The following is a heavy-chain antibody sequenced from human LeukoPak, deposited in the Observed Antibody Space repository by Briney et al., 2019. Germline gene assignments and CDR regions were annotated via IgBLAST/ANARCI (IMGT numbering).Heavy chain of an antibody. J-gene: IGHJ3*02. D-gene: IGHD6-13*01. Sequence: GESLKISCKGSGYSFTSYWIGWVRQTPGKGLEWMGIIYPGDSDTRYSPSFQGQVTFSADKSISTAYLQWSSLRASDTAMYYCARRGSSLMDAFDIWGQGTMVTVSS. CDR2: IYPGDSDT. CDR1: GYSFTSYW. V-gene: IGHV5-51*01. CDR3: ARRGSSLMDAFDI.